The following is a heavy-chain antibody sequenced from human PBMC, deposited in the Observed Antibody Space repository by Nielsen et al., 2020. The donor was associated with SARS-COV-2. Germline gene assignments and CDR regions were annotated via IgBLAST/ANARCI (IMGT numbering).Heavy chain of an antibody. D-gene: IGHD3-10*01. Sequence: WVRQAPGQGLEWMGGIIPIFDTANYAQKFQGRVTITADESTSTAYMELSSLRSEDTAVYYCARPRVMVRGVIPSYYYGMDVWGQGTTVTVSS. J-gene: IGHJ6*02. CDR3: ARPRVMVRGVIPSYYYGMDV. CDR2: IIPIFDTA. V-gene: IGHV1-69*01.